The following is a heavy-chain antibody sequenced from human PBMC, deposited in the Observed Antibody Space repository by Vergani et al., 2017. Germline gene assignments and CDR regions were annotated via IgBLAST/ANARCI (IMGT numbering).Heavy chain of an antibody. V-gene: IGHV4-34*01. J-gene: IGHJ4*02. CDR3: ARDMRSTVTSVTASDY. CDR2: INHSGST. Sequence: QVQLQQWGAGLLKPSETLSLTCAVYGGSFSGYYWSWIRQPPGKGLEWIGEINHSGSTNYNPSLKSRVTISVDTSKNQFSLKLSSVTAADTAVYYCARDMRSTVTSVTASDYWGQGTLVTVSS. CDR1: GGSFSGYY. D-gene: IGHD2-21*02.